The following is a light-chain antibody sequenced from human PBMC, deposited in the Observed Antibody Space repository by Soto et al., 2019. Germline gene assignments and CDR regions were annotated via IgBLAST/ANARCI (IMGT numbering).Light chain of an antibody. J-gene: IGKJ2*01. V-gene: IGKV3-15*01. Sequence: EIVMTQSPATLSVSPGERATLSCRASQSVSSKLAWYQQKTGQAPRLLIYAASTRAAGIPARCSGSGSGTEFTLTITSLQSEDVSVYYCHQYSNWPPYTFGQGTKLEIK. CDR2: AAS. CDR3: HQYSNWPPYT. CDR1: QSVSSK.